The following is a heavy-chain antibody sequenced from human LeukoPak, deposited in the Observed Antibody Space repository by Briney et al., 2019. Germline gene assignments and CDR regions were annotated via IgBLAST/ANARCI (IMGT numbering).Heavy chain of an antibody. D-gene: IGHD6-13*01. CDR2: IHFNGNT. Sequence: SETLSLTCTVSGESISINYWSWIRQPAGKGLEWISRIHFNGNTDYNPSLKSRVTTSIDTPRNQFSLKLSSVTAADTAVFYCARDRGGSSWYNYYDAWGQGILVTVSS. J-gene: IGHJ4*02. CDR3: ARDRGGSSWYNYYDA. V-gene: IGHV4-4*07. CDR1: GESISINY.